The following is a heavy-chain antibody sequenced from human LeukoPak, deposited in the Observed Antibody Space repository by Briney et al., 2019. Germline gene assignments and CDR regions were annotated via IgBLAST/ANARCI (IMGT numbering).Heavy chain of an antibody. J-gene: IGHJ5*02. V-gene: IGHV4-38-2*02. Sequence: PSETLSLTCTVSGYSISSGYYWGWIRQPPGKGLEWTGSISHSGSTYYNPSLKSRVTISVDTSKNQFSLKLRSVTAADTAVYYCARVTSRLGWFDPWGQGTLVTVSS. CDR2: ISHSGST. D-gene: IGHD1-14*01. CDR1: GYSISSGYY. CDR3: ARVTSRLGWFDP.